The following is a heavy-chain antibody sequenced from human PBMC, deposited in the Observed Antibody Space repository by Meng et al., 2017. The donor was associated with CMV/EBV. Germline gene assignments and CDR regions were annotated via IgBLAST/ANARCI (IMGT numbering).Heavy chain of an antibody. V-gene: IGHV3-21*01. CDR3: ARDQEGGGFDY. J-gene: IGHJ4*02. CDR2: ISSSSSYI. CDR1: GFTFSSYS. D-gene: IGHD3-16*01. Sequence: GESLKISCAASGFTFSSYSMNWVRQAPGKGLEWVSSISSSSSYIYYADSVKGRFTISRDNAKNSLYLQMNSLRAEDTAVYYGARDQEGGGFDYWGQGTLVTVSS.